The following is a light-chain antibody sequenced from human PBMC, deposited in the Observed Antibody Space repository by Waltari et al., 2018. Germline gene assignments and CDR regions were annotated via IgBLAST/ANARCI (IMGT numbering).Light chain of an antibody. CDR1: SSAVGGYNY. CDR2: DVS. CDR3: CSYAGSYTEV. Sequence: QSALTQPRSVSGSPGQSVTISCTGTSSAVGGYNYVSWYQQHPGKAPKLMIYDVSKRPSGVPDRFSGSKSGNTVSLTSSGLQAEDEADYYCCSYAGSYTEVFGGGTKLTVL. J-gene: IGLJ2*01. V-gene: IGLV2-11*01.